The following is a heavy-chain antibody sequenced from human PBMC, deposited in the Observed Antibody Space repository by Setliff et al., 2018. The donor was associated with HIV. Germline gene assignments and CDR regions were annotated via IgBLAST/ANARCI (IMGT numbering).Heavy chain of an antibody. V-gene: IGHV3-21*01. CDR3: ARDRASSGYSARFDH. D-gene: IGHD3-22*01. CDR2: ISYDSRFI. Sequence: PGGSLRLSCAASGFTFSNYNMNWVRQAPGKGLEWVSSISYDSRFIYHADSLKGRFTISRDNAKKLVYPQMNSLRAEDTAIYYCARDRASSGYSARFDHWGQGTLVTVSS. J-gene: IGHJ4*02. CDR1: GFTFSNYN.